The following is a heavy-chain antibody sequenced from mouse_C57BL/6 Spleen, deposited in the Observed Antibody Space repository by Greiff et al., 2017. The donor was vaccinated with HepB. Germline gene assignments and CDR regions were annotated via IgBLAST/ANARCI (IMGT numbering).Heavy chain of an antibody. Sequence: EVQLQQSGPELVKPGASVKMSCKASGYTFTDYNMHWVKQSHGKSLEWIGYINPNNGGTSYNQKFKGKATLTVNKSSSTAYMELRSLTSEDSAVYYCAREITTVVGGYFDVWGTGTTVTVSS. CDR2: INPNNGGT. V-gene: IGHV1-22*01. D-gene: IGHD1-1*01. J-gene: IGHJ1*03. CDR1: GYTFTDYN. CDR3: AREITTVVGGYFDV.